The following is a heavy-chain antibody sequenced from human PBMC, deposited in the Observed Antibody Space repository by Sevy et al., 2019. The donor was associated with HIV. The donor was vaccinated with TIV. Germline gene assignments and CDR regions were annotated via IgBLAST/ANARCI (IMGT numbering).Heavy chain of an antibody. Sequence: GGSLRLSCAASGFTFSSHWMFWVRQAPGKGLMWVSHINSHGTITNYADSVKCRFAMSRDNAKNTVYLRMDSLRAEDTAVYYCSRGQLLQFLEWPSYSLDVWGQGTTVTVSS. D-gene: IGHD3-3*01. V-gene: IGHV3-74*01. CDR1: GFTFSSHW. CDR3: SRGQLLQFLEWPSYSLDV. J-gene: IGHJ6*02. CDR2: INSHGTIT.